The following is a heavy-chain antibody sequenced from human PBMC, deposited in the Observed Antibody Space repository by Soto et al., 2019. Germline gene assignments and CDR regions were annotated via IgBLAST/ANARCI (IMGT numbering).Heavy chain of an antibody. CDR2: ISGSGGTT. CDR3: AKFFVETGGSSGWPWSFHY. CDR1: GFTFSSYA. V-gene: IGHV3-23*01. D-gene: IGHD6-25*01. Sequence: EVQLLESGGGLVQPGRSLRLSCAAFGFTFSSYAMSWVRQAPGKGLEWVSAISGSGGTTYYADSVKGRFTISRDHSKNTLFLQMNSLRAEDTAVYYCAKFFVETGGSSGWPWSFHYWGQGTLVTVSS. J-gene: IGHJ4*02.